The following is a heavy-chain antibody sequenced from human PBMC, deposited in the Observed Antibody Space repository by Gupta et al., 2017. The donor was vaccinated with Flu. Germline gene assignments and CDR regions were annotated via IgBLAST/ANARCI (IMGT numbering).Heavy chain of an antibody. Sequence: EVQLVEYGGGLVQPGGSLELSCEASGLTFNRHWMHWVRQAPGKGLEWVSRINSDGNIITYADSVKGRFTISRDNAKNTLFLQMNSLRAEDTAVYFCASLSVAGNFDYWGRGTLVTVSS. CDR2: INSDGNII. CDR1: GLTFNRHW. V-gene: IGHV3-74*01. J-gene: IGHJ4*02. D-gene: IGHD6-19*01. CDR3: ASLSVAGNFDY.